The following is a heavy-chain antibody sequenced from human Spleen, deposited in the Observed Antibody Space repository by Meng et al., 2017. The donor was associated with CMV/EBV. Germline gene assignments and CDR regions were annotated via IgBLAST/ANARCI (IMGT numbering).Heavy chain of an antibody. V-gene: IGHV3-21*06. CDR1: GFTFSSYW. CDR2: INPDSDYI. D-gene: IGHD5-18*01. Sequence: GGSLRLSCAASGFTFSSYWMSWVRQAPGKGLEWVSSINPDSDYIYSADSLKGRFTISRDNAKNSVYLRMSGLRVEDTAVYYCARDQEGTRIPSPIHYGLDVWGQGTTVTVSS. CDR3: ARDQEGTRIPSPIHYGLDV. J-gene: IGHJ6*02.